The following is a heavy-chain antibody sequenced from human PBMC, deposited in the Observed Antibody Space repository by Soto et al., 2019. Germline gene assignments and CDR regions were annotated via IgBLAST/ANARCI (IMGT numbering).Heavy chain of an antibody. CDR3: ARGGNRPRGGGYRSNAAFDI. CDR2: INHSGST. V-gene: IGHV4-34*01. CDR1: GGSFSGYY. J-gene: IGHJ3*02. D-gene: IGHD5-18*01. Sequence: SETLSLTCAVYGGSFSGYYWSWIRQPPGKGLEWIGEINHSGSTNYNPSLKSRVTISVDTSKNQFSLKLSSVTAADTAVYYCARGGNRPRGGGYRSNAAFDIWGQGTMVTVSS.